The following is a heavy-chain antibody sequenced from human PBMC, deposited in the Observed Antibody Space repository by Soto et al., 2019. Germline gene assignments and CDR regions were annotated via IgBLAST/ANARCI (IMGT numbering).Heavy chain of an antibody. V-gene: IGHV3-23*01. CDR1: GFSFSTYA. Sequence: VGSLRLSCAASGFSFSTYAMSWVRQAPGKGLEWVSAISGSGGKIYYADSVKGRFTISRDNSKNTLYLQMNSLRAEDTAAYHCAKVGGHAGTYYSMDVWGQGTTVTVS. CDR2: ISGSGGKI. CDR3: AKVGGHAGTYYSMDV. D-gene: IGHD3-16*01. J-gene: IGHJ6*02.